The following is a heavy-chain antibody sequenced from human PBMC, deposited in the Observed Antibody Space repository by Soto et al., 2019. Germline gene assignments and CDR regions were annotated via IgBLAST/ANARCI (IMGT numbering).Heavy chain of an antibody. V-gene: IGHV1-18*04. J-gene: IGHJ3*02. CDR1: GYTFTSYG. Sequence: ASVKVSCKASGYTFTSYGISWVRQAPGQGLEWMGWISAYNGNTNYAQKLQGRVTMTTDTSTSTAYTELRSLRSDDTAVYYCARDLPPPAYYYDSSGPDAFDIWGQGTMVTVSS. D-gene: IGHD3-22*01. CDR2: ISAYNGNT. CDR3: ARDLPPPAYYYDSSGPDAFDI.